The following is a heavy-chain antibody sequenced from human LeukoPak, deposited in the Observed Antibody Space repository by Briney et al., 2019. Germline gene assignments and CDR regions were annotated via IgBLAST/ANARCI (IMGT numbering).Heavy chain of an antibody. V-gene: IGHV1-69*13. J-gene: IGHJ4*02. CDR2: IIPIFGTA. Sequence: SVKVSCKASGGTFSSYAISWVRQAPGQGLEWMGGIIPIFGTANYAQKFQGRVTITADESTSTAYMELSSLRSEDTAVYYCARGGDGYNYFDYWGQGTLVTVSS. CDR1: GGTFSSYA. CDR3: ARGGDGYNYFDY. D-gene: IGHD5-24*01.